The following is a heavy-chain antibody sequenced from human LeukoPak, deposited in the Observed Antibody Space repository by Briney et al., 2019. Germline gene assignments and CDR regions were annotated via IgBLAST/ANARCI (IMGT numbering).Heavy chain of an antibody. D-gene: IGHD3-16*02. Sequence: KSSETLSLTCTVSGGSISSGGYYWSWIRQHPGKGLEWIGYIYYSGSTYYNPSLKSRVTISVDTSKNQFSLKLSSVTAADTAVYYCARGMITFGGVIFYNWFDPWGQGTLVTVSS. V-gene: IGHV4-31*03. CDR3: ARGMITFGGVIFYNWFDP. J-gene: IGHJ5*02. CDR1: GGSISSGGYY. CDR2: IYYSGST.